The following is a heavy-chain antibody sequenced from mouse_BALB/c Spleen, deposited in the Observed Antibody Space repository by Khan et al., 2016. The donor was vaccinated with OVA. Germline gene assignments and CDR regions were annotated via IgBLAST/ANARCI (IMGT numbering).Heavy chain of an antibody. D-gene: IGHD1-1*01. CDR3: TRLAYYYDSEGFTY. CDR2: VSTVGSYT. J-gene: IGHJ3*01. CDR1: GFTFSTYD. V-gene: IGHV5-6*01. Sequence: EVPLVESGGDLVKPGGSLKLSGAASGFTFSTYDMSWVLQAPDNRLEWVATVSTVGSYTYYPDSVKGRFPISIHNAQNTLYLPMSDLRSEDTAIVEVTRLAYYYDSEGFTYGGQGTLVTVSA.